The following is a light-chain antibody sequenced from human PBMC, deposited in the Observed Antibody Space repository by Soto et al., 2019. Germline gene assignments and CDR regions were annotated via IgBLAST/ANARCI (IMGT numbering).Light chain of an antibody. V-gene: IGKV3-15*01. J-gene: IGKJ4*01. CDR2: GAS. CDR1: QSIRSH. CDR3: QQHDNWPPVT. Sequence: EIVMTKSPATLSVSPGESATLSCRASQSIRSHLACYQQRPGQAPRLLIYGASNRATGIPARFSGSGSGTEFTLTISNLQSEDVAVYYCQQHDNWPPVTFGGGTKVESK.